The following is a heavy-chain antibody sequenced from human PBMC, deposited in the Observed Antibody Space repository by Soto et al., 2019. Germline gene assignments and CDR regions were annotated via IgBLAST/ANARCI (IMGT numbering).Heavy chain of an antibody. Sequence: GGSQRLSSAASGFTFITYWMSWIRQAPGKGLEWVAYIHQDVGEQYHVDSVKRRFTIPRDNAKNSLYLQMSSLRAEDTAVYYCTRGIRGSSGWQYYYGMDVWVQGTTVNVSS. CDR2: IHQDVGEQ. V-gene: IGHV3-7*03. D-gene: IGHD6-19*01. CDR1: GFTFITYW. J-gene: IGHJ6*02. CDR3: TRGIRGSSGWQYYYGMDV.